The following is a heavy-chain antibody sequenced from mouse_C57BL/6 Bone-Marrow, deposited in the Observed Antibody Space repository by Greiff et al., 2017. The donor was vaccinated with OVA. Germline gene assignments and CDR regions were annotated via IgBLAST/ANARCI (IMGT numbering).Heavy chain of an antibody. V-gene: IGHV1-59*01. CDR2: IDPSDSYT. CDR3: AGDGYCVAWFAY. D-gene: IGHD2-3*01. Sequence: VQLQQPGAELVRPGTSVKLSCKASGYTFTSYWMHWVKQRPGQGLEWIGVIDPSDSYTNYNQKFKGKATLTVDTSSSTAYMQLSSLTSEDSAVYYCAGDGYCVAWFAYWGQGTLVTVSA. J-gene: IGHJ3*01. CDR1: GYTFTSYW.